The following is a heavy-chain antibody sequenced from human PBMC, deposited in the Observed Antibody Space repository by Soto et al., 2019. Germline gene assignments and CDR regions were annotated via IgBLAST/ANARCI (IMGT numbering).Heavy chain of an antibody. CDR1: GGSITSGDYY. CDR2: IYYSGST. CDR3: AAGPPWEQHFDY. D-gene: IGHD1-26*01. Sequence: QVQLQESGPGLVKPSQTLSLTCTVSGGSITSGDYYWSWIRQPPGKGLEWIGYIYYSGSTYYNPSLKSRITMSADTSKNQISLNLSSVTAADTAMYCCAAGPPWEQHFDYWGQGTLVTVSS. V-gene: IGHV4-30-4*01. J-gene: IGHJ4*02.